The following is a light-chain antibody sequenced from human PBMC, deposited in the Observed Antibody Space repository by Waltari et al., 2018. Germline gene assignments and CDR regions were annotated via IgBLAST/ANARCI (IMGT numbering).Light chain of an antibody. V-gene: IGKV1-39*01. CDR1: QSISSY. J-gene: IGKJ2*01. Sequence: IQMTQSPSSLSASVGDRVTITCRAGQSISSYLNWYQQKPGKAPKLLIYAASSLQSGVPSRFSGSGSGTDFTLTISSLQPEDFATYYCQQSYDTPDYTFGQGTKLEIK. CDR2: AAS. CDR3: QQSYDTPDYT.